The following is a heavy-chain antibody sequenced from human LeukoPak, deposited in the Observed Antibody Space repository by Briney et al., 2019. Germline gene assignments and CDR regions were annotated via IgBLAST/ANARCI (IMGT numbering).Heavy chain of an antibody. CDR2: INPNSGGT. D-gene: IGHD3-16*02. CDR3: ARGGDYVWGSYRPSAYDY. CDR1: GYTFTRYY. J-gene: IGHJ4*02. V-gene: IGHV1-2*02. Sequence: ASVKVSCKASGYTFTRYYMHWVRQAPGQGLEWMGWINPNSGGTNYAQKFQGRVTMTRDTSISTAYMERSRLRSDDTAVYYCARGGDYVWGSYRPSAYDYWGQGTLVTVSS.